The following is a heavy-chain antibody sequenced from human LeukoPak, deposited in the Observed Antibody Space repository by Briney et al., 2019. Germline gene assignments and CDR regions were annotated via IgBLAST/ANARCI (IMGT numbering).Heavy chain of an antibody. CDR1: GFTFSIYG. J-gene: IGHJ4*02. Sequence: GGALRLSCAASGFTFSIYGMHWVRQAPGKGLEWVAVIWYDGSNKYYTDSVKGRFTISRDNSKSTLYLQMNSLRAEETALCFCAKDLTKVARGGWYWLDYGSQGTLVTVSS. CDR3: AKDLTKVARGGWYWLDY. V-gene: IGHV3-33*06. CDR2: IWYDGSNK. D-gene: IGHD6-19*01.